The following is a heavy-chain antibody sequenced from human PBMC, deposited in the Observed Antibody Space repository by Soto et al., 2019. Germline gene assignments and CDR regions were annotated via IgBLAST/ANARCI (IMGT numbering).Heavy chain of an antibody. J-gene: IGHJ6*02. CDR1: GYTLTELS. CDR3: ATVDCSSTSCYAVSYYYGMDV. D-gene: IGHD2-2*01. V-gene: IGHV1-24*01. Sequence: ASVKVSCKVSGYTLTELSMHWVRQAPGKGLEWMGGFDPEDGETIYAQKFQGRVTMTEDTSTDTAYMELSSLRSEDTAVYYCATVDCSSTSCYAVSYYYGMDVWGQGTTVTVSS. CDR2: FDPEDGET.